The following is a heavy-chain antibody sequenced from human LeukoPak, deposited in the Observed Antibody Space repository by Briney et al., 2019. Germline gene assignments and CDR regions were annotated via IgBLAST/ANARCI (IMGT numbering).Heavy chain of an antibody. D-gene: IGHD4-23*01. CDR2: MNQDGSER. J-gene: IGHJ4*02. Sequence: GGSLRLSCEASGFLFSNSWMSWVRQAPGKGLEWVANMNQDGSERNYVDSVKGRLTISRDNAKGSLYLQMNGLRAEDAAVYFCVKDRGYSTFDYWGQGTLVTVSS. CDR1: GFLFSNSW. V-gene: IGHV3-7*03. CDR3: VKDRGYSTFDY.